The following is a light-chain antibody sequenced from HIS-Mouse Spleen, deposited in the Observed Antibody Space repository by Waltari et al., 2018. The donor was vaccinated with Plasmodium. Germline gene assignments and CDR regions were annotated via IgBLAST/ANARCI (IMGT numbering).Light chain of an antibody. V-gene: IGLV3-10*01. CDR2: EDS. CDR1: ALPKKY. CDR3: YSTDSSGNHRV. J-gene: IGLJ3*02. Sequence: SYELTQPPSVSVSPGQTARITCSGDALPKKYAYWYQQKSGQAPVLVIYEDSKRPSGIPEGFSGARSGTMATVNISGAQVEDEADYYCYSTDSSGNHRVFGGGTKLTVL.